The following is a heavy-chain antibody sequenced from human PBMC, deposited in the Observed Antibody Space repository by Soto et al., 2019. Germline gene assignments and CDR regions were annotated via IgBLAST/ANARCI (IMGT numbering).Heavy chain of an antibody. V-gene: IGHV3-23*01. CDR2: ISGGSPKE. CDR1: GFPFDNYA. J-gene: IGHJ5*02. D-gene: IGHD2-15*01. Sequence: LRLSCEASGFPFDNYAMSWVRQAPGKGLEWVSAISGGSPKEFYAESVKGRFTISRDNSKNTLFLEMNSLRADDAALYYCAKDFSRYCFSQEPCCAGVCYTLDTWGQGTQVTISS. CDR3: AKDFSRYCFSQEPCCAGVCYTLDT.